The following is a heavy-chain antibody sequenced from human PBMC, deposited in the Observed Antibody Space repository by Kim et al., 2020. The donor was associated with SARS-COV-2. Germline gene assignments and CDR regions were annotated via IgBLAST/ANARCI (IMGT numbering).Heavy chain of an antibody. CDR2: ISGSGGST. CDR1: GFTFSSYA. V-gene: IGHV3-23*01. CDR3: ANGGGIEVADHIDY. Sequence: GGSLRLSCAASGFTFSSYAMSWVRQAPGKGLEWVSAISGSGGSTYYADSVKGRVTISRDNSKNTLYLQMNSLRAEDTAVYYCANGGGIEVADHIDYWGQGTLVTVSS. J-gene: IGHJ4*02. D-gene: IGHD6-19*01.